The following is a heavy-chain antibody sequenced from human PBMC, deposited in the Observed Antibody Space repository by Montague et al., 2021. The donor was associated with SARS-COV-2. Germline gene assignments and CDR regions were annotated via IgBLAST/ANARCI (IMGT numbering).Heavy chain of an antibody. Sequence: SETLSLTCSVSGFSISSGYYWGWIRQPPGKRLEWIGSRYQNGATYSSPSLKRPVTILLDTSKNQFSLSLTSVTAAATAVYYCARSGVGIFDFSYFDSWGQGSLVIVSS. CDR3: ARSGVGIFDFSYFDS. D-gene: IGHD3-3*01. V-gene: IGHV4-38-2*02. J-gene: IGHJ4*02. CDR2: RYQNGAT. CDR1: GFSISSGYY.